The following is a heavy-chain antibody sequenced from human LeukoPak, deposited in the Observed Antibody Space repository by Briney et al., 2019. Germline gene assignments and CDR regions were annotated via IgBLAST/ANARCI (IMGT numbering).Heavy chain of an antibody. V-gene: IGHV3-30-3*01. Sequence: GGSLRLSCAASGFTFSSYAMHWVRQAPGKGLEWVAVISYDGSNKYYADSVKGRFTISRDNSKNTLYVQMNSLRAEDTAVYYCAKEAKYYDSSGTYFDYWGQGTLVTVSS. CDR1: GFTFSSYA. J-gene: IGHJ4*02. CDR3: AKEAKYYDSSGTYFDY. D-gene: IGHD3-22*01. CDR2: ISYDGSNK.